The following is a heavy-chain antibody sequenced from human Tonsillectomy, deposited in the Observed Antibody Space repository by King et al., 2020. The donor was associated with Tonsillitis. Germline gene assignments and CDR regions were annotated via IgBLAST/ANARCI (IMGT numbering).Heavy chain of an antibody. Sequence: VQLVESGAEVKKPGASVKVSCKASGYTFISYYMHWVRQAPGQGLEWMGIINPSGGSTNYAQKFQGRVTMTRDTSTSTVYMELSSLRSEDTAVYYCGGGEKGYAFDIWGQGTMVTVSS. CDR3: GGGEKGYAFDI. CDR2: INPSGGST. V-gene: IGHV1-46*01. J-gene: IGHJ3*02. CDR1: GYTFISYY. D-gene: IGHD3-16*01.